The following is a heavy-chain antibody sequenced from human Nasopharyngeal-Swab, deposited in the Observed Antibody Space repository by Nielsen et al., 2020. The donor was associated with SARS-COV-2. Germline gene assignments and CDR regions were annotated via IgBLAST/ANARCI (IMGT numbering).Heavy chain of an antibody. D-gene: IGHD3-3*01. CDR1: GFTFSNYW. CDR2: IKQDGSHK. V-gene: IGHV3-7*03. Sequence: GESLKISCAASGFTFSNYWMSWVRQAPGKGLEWVANIKQDGSHKYYVDSVKGRFTISRDNSLYLQMNSLRSEDTAVYYCARVGDFWIGSQPYYYYMDVWGKGTTVTVSS. J-gene: IGHJ6*03. CDR3: ARVGDFWIGSQPYYYYMDV.